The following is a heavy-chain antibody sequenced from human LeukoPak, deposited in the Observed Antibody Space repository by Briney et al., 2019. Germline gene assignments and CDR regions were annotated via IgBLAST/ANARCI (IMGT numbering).Heavy chain of an antibody. CDR2: ISSSSSYI. Sequence: AGGSLRLSCAASGFTFSSYNMNWVRQAPGKGLEWVSSISSSSSYIYYADSVKGRFTISRDNAKNTLYLQMNNLRAEDTAVYSCARANNFDYWGQGTLVTVSS. J-gene: IGHJ4*02. CDR1: GFTFSSYN. CDR3: ARANNFDY. V-gene: IGHV3-21*01. D-gene: IGHD4/OR15-4a*01.